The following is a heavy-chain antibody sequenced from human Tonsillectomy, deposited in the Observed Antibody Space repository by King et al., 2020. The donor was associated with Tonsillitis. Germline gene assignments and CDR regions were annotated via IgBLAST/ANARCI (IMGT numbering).Heavy chain of an antibody. CDR2: MNPTSGNT. CDR3: ASERWTKDLGQGLSGYNYYGMDI. J-gene: IGHJ6*02. D-gene: IGHD2-15*01. CDR1: GYTLTSHD. Sequence: QLVQSGAEVKKPGASVKVSCKASGYTLTSHDLNWVRQAPGQGLEWMGWMNPTSGNTGYAEKFKGRVAMTRDTATNTAYMELSILRSEDTAVYYCASERWTKDLGQGLSGYNYYGMDIWGQGTAVTVSS. V-gene: IGHV1-8*01.